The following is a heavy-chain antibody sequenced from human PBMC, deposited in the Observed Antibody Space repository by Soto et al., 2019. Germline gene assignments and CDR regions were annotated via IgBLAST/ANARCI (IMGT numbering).Heavy chain of an antibody. CDR1: GYTFTSYG. D-gene: IGHD3-9*01. Sequence: QVQLVQSGAEVKKPGASVKVSCKASGYTFTSYGISWVRQAPGQGLEWMGWISAYNGNTNYAQKLQGRVTMTTDTATSTAYMELRSLRSDDTAVYYCARRVGDYDILTGYYGWFDPWGQGTLVTVSS. CDR3: ARRVGDYDILTGYYGWFDP. V-gene: IGHV1-18*01. CDR2: ISAYNGNT. J-gene: IGHJ5*02.